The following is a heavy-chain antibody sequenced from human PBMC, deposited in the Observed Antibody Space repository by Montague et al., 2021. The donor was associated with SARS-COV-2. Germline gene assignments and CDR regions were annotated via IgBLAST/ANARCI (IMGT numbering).Heavy chain of an antibody. J-gene: IGHJ6*02. V-gene: IGHV4-34*01. CDR3: ARGRGCSGGRCYSEWDPYYYYGMDV. Sequence: SETLSLTCAVYGGSFSGYYWSWIRQPPGKGLEWIGEINHSGSTNYNPSLKSRVTISVDTSKNQFSLKLSSVTAADTAVYYCARGRGCSGGRCYSEWDPYYYYGMDVWGQGTTVTVSS. CDR2: INHSGST. D-gene: IGHD2-15*01. CDR1: GGSFSGYY.